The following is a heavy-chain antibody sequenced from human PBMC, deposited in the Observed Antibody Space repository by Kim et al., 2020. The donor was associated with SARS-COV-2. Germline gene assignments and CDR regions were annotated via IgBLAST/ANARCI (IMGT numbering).Heavy chain of an antibody. D-gene: IGHD5-18*01. CDR1: GFTFSSYS. J-gene: IGHJ4*02. CDR2: ISSSSSYI. Sequence: GGSLRLSCAASGFTFSSYSMNWVRQAPGKGLEWVSSISSSSSYIYYADSVKGRFTISRDNAKNSLYLQMNSLRAEDTAVYYCARPHCSKWLQLRMGCSGLFDYWGQGTLVTVSS. CDR3: ARPHCSKWLQLRMGCSGLFDY. V-gene: IGHV3-21*01.